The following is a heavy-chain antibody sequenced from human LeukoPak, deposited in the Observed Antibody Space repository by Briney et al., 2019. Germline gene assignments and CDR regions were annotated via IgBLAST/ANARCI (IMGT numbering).Heavy chain of an antibody. J-gene: IGHJ4*02. CDR2: ISGSGLST. CDR3: VRSEANYLDS. V-gene: IGHV3-23*01. Sequence: GGPLRLPCGASGFTFTNSAMSGVPQASGKGLEGVSSISGSGLSTYYAHSVKGRFTMSRHNSKNTLFLQMNSLRAEDTAVYYCVRSEANYLDSWGQGTLVTVSS. CDR1: GFTFTNSA.